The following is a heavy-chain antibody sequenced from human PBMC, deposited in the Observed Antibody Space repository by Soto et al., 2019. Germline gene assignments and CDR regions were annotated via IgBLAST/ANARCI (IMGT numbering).Heavy chain of an antibody. D-gene: IGHD3-10*01. V-gene: IGHV4-39*01. Sequence: QLQLQESGPGLVKPSETLSLTCTVSGGSISSSSYYWGWIRQPPGKGLEWIGSIYYSGSTYYNPSLKSRVTISVDTSTNQFSLKLSSVTAADTAVYYCARLDYYGSGTADYWGQGTLVTVSS. CDR3: ARLDYYGSGTADY. J-gene: IGHJ4*02. CDR1: GGSISSSSYY. CDR2: IYYSGST.